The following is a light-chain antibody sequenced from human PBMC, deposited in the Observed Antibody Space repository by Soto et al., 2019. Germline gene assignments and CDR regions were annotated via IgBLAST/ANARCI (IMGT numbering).Light chain of an antibody. CDR3: QQYVTSPRT. Sequence: VLTQFPDTLSGSPGETATLSCRASQSLRRTYVAWYQHRPRQAPMLLIYGASFRAPGISGRISGRGSGTDFTLNINGLEPEDFAVYYCQQYVTSPRTFCLGTKLEIK. J-gene: IGKJ1*01. CDR2: GAS. V-gene: IGKV3-20*01. CDR1: QSLRRTY.